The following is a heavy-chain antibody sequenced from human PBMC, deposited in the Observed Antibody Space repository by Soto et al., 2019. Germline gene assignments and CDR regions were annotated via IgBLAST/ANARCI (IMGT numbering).Heavy chain of an antibody. CDR2: IWYDGSNK. V-gene: IGHV3-33*01. CDR1: GFTFSSYG. Sequence: GGSVRLSCAASGFTFSSYGMHWVLQAPCKGLEWVAVIWYDGSNKYYADSVKGRFTISRDNSKNTLYLQMNSLRAEDTAVYYCAREIYDILTGPAHAFDIWGQGTMVTVSS. D-gene: IGHD3-9*01. J-gene: IGHJ3*02. CDR3: AREIYDILTGPAHAFDI.